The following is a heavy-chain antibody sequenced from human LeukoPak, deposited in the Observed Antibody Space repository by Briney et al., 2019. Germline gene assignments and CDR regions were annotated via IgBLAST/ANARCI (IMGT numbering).Heavy chain of an antibody. J-gene: IGHJ1*01. Sequence: GGSLRLSCAASGFTFSGSAMHWVRQASGKGLEWVGRIRSKANSYATAYAASVKGRFTISRDDSENTAYLQMNSLKTEDTAVYYCMSSGYSTTTEYFQHWGQGTLVTVSS. D-gene: IGHD5/OR15-5a*01. CDR1: GFTFSGSA. V-gene: IGHV3-73*01. CDR2: IRSKANSYAT. CDR3: MSSGYSTTTEYFQH.